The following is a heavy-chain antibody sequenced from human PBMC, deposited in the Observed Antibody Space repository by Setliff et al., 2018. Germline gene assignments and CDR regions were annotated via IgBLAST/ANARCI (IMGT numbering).Heavy chain of an antibody. CDR3: ARHAITSGGRPDYFDN. D-gene: IGHD2-8*01. V-gene: IGHV4-38-2*01. Sequence: GSLRLSCAASGFTFGDHFMDWVRQPPGKGLEWVATIKHGGTTYYNPSLRSRVIISVDASKNAFSLRLNSVTAADTAVFYCARHAITSGGRPDYFDNWGPGTLVTVSS. CDR1: GFTFGDHF. J-gene: IGHJ4*02. CDR2: IKHGGTT.